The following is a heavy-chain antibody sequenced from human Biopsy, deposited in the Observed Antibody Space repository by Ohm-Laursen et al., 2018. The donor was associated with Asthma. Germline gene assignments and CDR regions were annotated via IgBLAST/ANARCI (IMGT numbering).Heavy chain of an antibody. J-gene: IGHJ4*02. CDR1: GGTFNTYV. D-gene: IGHD2-2*01. V-gene: IGHV1-69*13. Sequence: PSVKVSCKALGGTFNTYVIGWGGEAPGQGLEWMGGINSVFGTTTYPQKLQDRVTITADDSTSTVYMELSSLRSEDTAVYYCARKAGSCISRTCYSLDFWGQGTLVTVSS. CDR2: INSVFGTT. CDR3: ARKAGSCISRTCYSLDF.